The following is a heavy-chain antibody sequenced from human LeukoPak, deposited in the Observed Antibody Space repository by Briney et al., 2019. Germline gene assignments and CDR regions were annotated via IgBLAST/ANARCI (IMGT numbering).Heavy chain of an antibody. CDR2: INHSGRT. D-gene: IGHD7-27*01. J-gene: IGHJ4*02. CDR3: ATYWSTGDSDC. CDR1: GGSFSGYY. V-gene: IGHV4-34*01. Sequence: SETLSLTCAVYGGSFSGYYWTWIRQPPGKGLEWIGEINHSGRTNYNPSLKSRVSISVDTSNHQFSLRLSSVTAADTAVYYCATYWSTGDSDCWGQGTLVTVSS.